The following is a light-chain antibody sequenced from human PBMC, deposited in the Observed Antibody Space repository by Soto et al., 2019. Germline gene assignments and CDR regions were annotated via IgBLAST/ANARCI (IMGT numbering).Light chain of an antibody. CDR2: GNN. CDR3: QSYDNSLTYV. J-gene: IGLJ1*01. CDR1: SSNIGAGYD. V-gene: IGLV1-40*01. Sequence: QSVLTQPPSVSGAPGQSITISCTGSSSNIGAGYDVHWYQQVPGTAPKLLIYGNNNRASGVPDRLSVSKSGTSASLAISGFQAEDEADYYCQSYDNSLTYVFGTGTKLTVL.